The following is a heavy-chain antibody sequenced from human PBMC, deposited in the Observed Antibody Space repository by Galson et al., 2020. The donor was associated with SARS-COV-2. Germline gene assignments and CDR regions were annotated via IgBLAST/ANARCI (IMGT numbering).Heavy chain of an antibody. CDR1: GYTFTTYD. V-gene: IGHV1-8*02. J-gene: IGHJ2*01. D-gene: IGHD6-13*01. CDR2: MNPNTGTT. CDR3: ARGGIAAAGVWHFDL. Sequence: ASVKVSCKASGYTFTTYDLNWVRQATGQGLEWMGWMNPNTGTTAYARKFQGRVTMTRDTSISTAYMELNSLRSDDTAVYYCARGGIAAAGVWHFDLWGRGTLVTVSS.